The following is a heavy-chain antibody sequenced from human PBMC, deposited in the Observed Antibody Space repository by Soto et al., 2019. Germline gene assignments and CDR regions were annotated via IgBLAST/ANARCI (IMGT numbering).Heavy chain of an antibody. Sequence: SVKVSCKASGCTFSSYAISWVRQAPGQGLEWMGGIIPIFGTANYAQKFQGRVTITEDESTSTAYMELRSLRSEDTAVYYCARDRRQQLVLPYYPYGMDVWGQGTTVTVSS. D-gene: IGHD6-13*01. CDR2: IIPIFGTA. V-gene: IGHV1-69*13. J-gene: IGHJ6*02. CDR3: ARDRRQQLVLPYYPYGMDV. CDR1: GCTFSSYA.